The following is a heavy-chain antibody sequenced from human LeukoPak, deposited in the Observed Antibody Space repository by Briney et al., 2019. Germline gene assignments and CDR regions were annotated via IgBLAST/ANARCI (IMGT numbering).Heavy chain of an antibody. V-gene: IGHV4-34*01. Sequence: SETLSLTCAVYGGSFSGYYWSWIRQPPGKGLEWIGEINHSGSTNYNPSLKSRVTISVDTSKNQFSLKLSSVTAADTAVYYCARDAAAGINWFAPWGQGTLVTASS. CDR2: INHSGST. CDR1: GGSFSGYY. J-gene: IGHJ5*02. D-gene: IGHD6-13*01. CDR3: ARDAAAGINWFAP.